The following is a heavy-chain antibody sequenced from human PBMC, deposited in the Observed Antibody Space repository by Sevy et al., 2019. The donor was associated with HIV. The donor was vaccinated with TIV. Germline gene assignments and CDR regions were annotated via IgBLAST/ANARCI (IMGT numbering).Heavy chain of an antibody. D-gene: IGHD2-15*01. CDR2: IYSGGST. CDR1: GFTVSSNY. Sequence: GSLRLSCAASGFTVSSNYMSWVRQAPGKGLEWVSVIYSGGSTYYADSVKGRFTISRDNSKNTLYLQMNSLRAEDTAVYYCARDEVVVAATHYYYYGMDVWGQGTTVTVSS. CDR3: ARDEVVVAATHYYYYGMDV. J-gene: IGHJ6*02. V-gene: IGHV3-53*01.